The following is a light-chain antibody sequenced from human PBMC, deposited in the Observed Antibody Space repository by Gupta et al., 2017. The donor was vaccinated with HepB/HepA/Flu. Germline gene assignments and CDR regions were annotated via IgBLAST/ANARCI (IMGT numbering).Light chain of an antibody. CDR3: MIWHSSAWV. V-gene: IGLV5-45*02. CDR1: SGINVGTYR. J-gene: IGLJ3*02. CDR2: YKSDSDK. Sequence: QAVLTQPSSLSASPGASASLTCTLRSGINVGTYRIYWYQQKPGSPPQYLLRYKSDSDKQQGSGVPSRFSGSKDASANAGILPISGLQSEDEADYYCMIWHSSAWVFGGGTKLTGL.